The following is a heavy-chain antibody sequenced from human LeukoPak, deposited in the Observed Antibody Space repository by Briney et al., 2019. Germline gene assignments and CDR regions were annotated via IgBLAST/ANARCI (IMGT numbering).Heavy chain of an antibody. V-gene: IGHV1-2*02. CDR3: ARDMYSSGWYPPNYYYYYMDV. D-gene: IGHD6-19*01. CDR2: INPSNGDT. J-gene: IGHJ6*03. Sequence: GASVKVSCKASGYTFTRYYMHWVRQAPGQGLEWMGWINPSNGDTKYAQKFQGRVTMTRDTSISTAYMELSRLRSDDTAVYYCARDMYSSGWYPPNYYYYYMDVWGKGTTVTVSS. CDR1: GYTFTRYY.